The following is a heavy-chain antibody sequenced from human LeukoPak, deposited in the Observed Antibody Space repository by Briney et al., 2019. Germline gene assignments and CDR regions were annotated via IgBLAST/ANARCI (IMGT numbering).Heavy chain of an antibody. V-gene: IGHV1-8*01. CDR1: XYAFTSYD. CDR3: ARGNTHFGEDY. J-gene: IGHJ4*02. CDR2: MNPNSGNT. D-gene: IGHD3-10*01. Sequence: SCKASXYAFTSYDINWVRQATGQGLEWMGWMNPNSGNTGYAQKFQGRVTMTRNTSISTAYMELSSLRSEDTAVYYCARGNTHFGEDYWGQGTLVTVSS.